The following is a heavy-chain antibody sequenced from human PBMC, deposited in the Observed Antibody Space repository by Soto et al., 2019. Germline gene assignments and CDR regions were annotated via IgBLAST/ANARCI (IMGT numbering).Heavy chain of an antibody. V-gene: IGHV2-5*02. Sequence: QISLKESGPALVKPTQTLTLTCSFSGFSLTTTGVGVGWIRQPPGKALEWLALIYWDDDERYNPSLKNRLTITKDTSKNLVVLTMTNVDPVDTATYYCALGIAARPFDSWGQGTVVTASS. CDR1: GFSLTTTGVG. CDR3: ALGIAARPFDS. D-gene: IGHD6-6*01. J-gene: IGHJ4*02. CDR2: IYWDDDE.